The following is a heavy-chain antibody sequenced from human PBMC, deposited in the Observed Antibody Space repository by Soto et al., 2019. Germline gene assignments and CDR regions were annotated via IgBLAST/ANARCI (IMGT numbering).Heavy chain of an antibody. CDR2: INTSGDNT. CDR3: TTDWQHDS. D-gene: IGHD6-13*01. J-gene: IGHJ5*01. Sequence: EVQLLESGGGLVQPGGSLRLSCAASGFTFSNYAMTWVRQAPGKGLECVSTINTSGDNTHYADSVKGRFSVSRDNSKNTLALQMNSLRADDTAVYYCTTDWQHDSWGQGTLVTVSS. V-gene: IGHV3-23*01. CDR1: GFTFSNYA.